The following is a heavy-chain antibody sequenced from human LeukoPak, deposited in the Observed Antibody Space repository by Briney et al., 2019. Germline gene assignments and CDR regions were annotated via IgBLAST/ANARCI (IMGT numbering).Heavy chain of an antibody. CDR3: ARDYGGGWYQIDY. CDR2: ISYSGST. V-gene: IGHV4-59*12. CDR1: GGSISSYY. D-gene: IGHD6-13*01. J-gene: IGHJ4*02. Sequence: SETLSLTCTVSGGSISSYYWSWIRQPPGKGLEWIGYISYSGSTNYNPSLKSRLTISLDTSKRQFSLNLNSVTVADTALYYCARDYGGGWYQIDYWGQGTLATVSS.